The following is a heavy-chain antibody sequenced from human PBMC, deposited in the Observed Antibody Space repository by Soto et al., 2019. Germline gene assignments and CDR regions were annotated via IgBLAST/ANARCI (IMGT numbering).Heavy chain of an antibody. CDR2: MIPITATA. CDR1: GGTFGSYA. D-gene: IGHD2-2*01. Sequence: QVQLVQSGAEVKKPGSSVKVSCKASGGTFGSYAISWVRQAPGQGLGWMGGMIPITATANYAQKYQSRVTITADESTSTASMQLSSLRSEDTAVYYCARSQGSSTSLEIYYYYYYGMDVWGQGTTVTVSS. J-gene: IGHJ6*02. V-gene: IGHV1-69*01. CDR3: ARSQGSSTSLEIYYYYYYGMDV.